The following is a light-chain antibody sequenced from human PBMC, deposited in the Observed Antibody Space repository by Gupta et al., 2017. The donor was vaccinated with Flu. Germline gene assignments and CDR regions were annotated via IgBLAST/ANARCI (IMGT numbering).Light chain of an antibody. J-gene: IGKJ1*01. CDR3: ERCKPWPWT. Sequence: VTLGQPASISCTSSQGREYSDGNTYLNWLQQRPGQSPRRLIFRGSIRDSGVPDRFSGSASGTDFTLKISMVDAEDVRIYYCERCKPWPWTFGQGTKVEIK. V-gene: IGKV2-30*01. CDR1: QGREYSDGNTY. CDR2: RGS.